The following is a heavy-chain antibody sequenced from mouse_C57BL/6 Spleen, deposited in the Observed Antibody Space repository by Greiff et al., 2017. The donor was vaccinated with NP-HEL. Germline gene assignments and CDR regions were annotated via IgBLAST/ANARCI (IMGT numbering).Heavy chain of an antibody. CDR2: INPSTGGT. CDR3: ARRGSSYYFDY. J-gene: IGHJ2*01. CDR1: GYSFTGYY. Sequence: VQLKESGPELVKPGASVKISCKASGYSFTGYYMNWVKQSPEKSLEWIGEINPSTGGTTYNQKFKAKATLTVDKSSSTAYMQLKSLTSEDSAVYYCARRGSSYYFDYWGQGTTLTVSS. V-gene: IGHV1-42*01. D-gene: IGHD1-3*01.